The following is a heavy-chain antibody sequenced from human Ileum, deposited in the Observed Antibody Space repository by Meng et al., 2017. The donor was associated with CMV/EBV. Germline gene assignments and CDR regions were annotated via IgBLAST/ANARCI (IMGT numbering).Heavy chain of an antibody. V-gene: IGHV3-7*03. J-gene: IGHJ6*02. D-gene: IGHD2-2*01. CDR2: IKHDGSEE. CDR3: VKANCSSLTCYQDHFYGINV. CDR1: GFSFSSYW. Sequence: GESLKISCAASGFSFSSYWMSWVRQAPGKGLEWVANIKHDGSEEYYVDSVKGRFTISRDNAKNSLYLQMNSLRPEDTALYYCVKANCSSLTCYQDHFYGINVWGQGTTVTVSS.